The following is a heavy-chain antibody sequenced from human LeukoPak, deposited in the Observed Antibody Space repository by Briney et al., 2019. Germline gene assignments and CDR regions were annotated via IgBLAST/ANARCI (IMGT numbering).Heavy chain of an antibody. V-gene: IGHV4-39*07. Sequence: SETLSLTCTASGGSISSSSYYWGWIRQPPGKGLEWIGSIYYSGSTYYNPSLKSRVTISVDTSKNQFSLKLSSVTAADTAVYYCAREVQLWIPHGMDVWGQGTTVTVSS. D-gene: IGHD5-18*01. CDR3: AREVQLWIPHGMDV. CDR2: IYYSGST. J-gene: IGHJ6*02. CDR1: GGSISSSSYY.